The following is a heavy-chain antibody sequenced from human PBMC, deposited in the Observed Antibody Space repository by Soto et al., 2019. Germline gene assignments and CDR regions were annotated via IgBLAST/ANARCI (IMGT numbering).Heavy chain of an antibody. J-gene: IGHJ5*02. D-gene: IGHD2-15*01. V-gene: IGHV1-18*01. CDR2: ISAYNGNT. Sequence: QVQLVQSGAEVKKPGASVKVSCKASGYTFTSYGISWVRQAPGQGLEWMGWISAYNGNTNYAQKLQGRVTMTTDTSTSTAYMELRSLRSDDTAVYYCARHTKVSPLINELEYCSGGSCGWFDPWGQGTLVTVSS. CDR3: ARHTKVSPLINELEYCSGGSCGWFDP. CDR1: GYTFTSYG.